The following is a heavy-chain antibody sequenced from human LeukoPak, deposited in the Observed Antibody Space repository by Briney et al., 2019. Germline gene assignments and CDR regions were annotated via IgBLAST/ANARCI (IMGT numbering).Heavy chain of an antibody. V-gene: IGHV3-11*06. D-gene: IGHD3-22*01. J-gene: IGHJ4*02. CDR2: ISSSSSYT. CDR1: GFTFSDYY. CDR3: ARRPDMIVGSGEVDY. Sequence: GGSLRLSCAASGFTFSDYYMSWIRQAPGKGLEWVSYISSSSSYTNYADSVKGRFTISRDNAKNSLYLQMNSLRAEDTAVYYCARRPDMIVGSGEVDYWGQGTLVTVSS.